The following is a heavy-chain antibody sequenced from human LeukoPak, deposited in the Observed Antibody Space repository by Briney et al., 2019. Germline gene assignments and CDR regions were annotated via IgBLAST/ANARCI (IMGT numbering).Heavy chain of an antibody. CDR3: AKDHCSNGVCSGLDP. CDR1: GLTFSSYA. J-gene: IGHJ5*02. D-gene: IGHD2-8*01. V-gene: IGHV3-23*01. Sequence: GGSLRLSCAASGLTFSSYAMSWVRQAPGKGLEWVPVISGSGGSTSYADSVKGRFTISRDNSKNTLYLQMNSLRAEDTAVYYCAKDHCSNGVCSGLDPWGQGTLVTVSS. CDR2: ISGSGGST.